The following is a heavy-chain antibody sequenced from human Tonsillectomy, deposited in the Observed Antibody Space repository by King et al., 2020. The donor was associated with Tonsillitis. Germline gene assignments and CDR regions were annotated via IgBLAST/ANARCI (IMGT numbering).Heavy chain of an antibody. Sequence: VQLVESGGGLVQPGGSLRLSCEASGFIFSSYNMNWVRQAPGKGLEWLSFISSGRDSILYADAVRGRFTTSRDNAKNSLYLQMNSLRAEDTAMYYCARDSPGINWGQGTLVTVSS. CDR1: GFIFSSYN. CDR2: ISSGRDSI. D-gene: IGHD3-10*01. J-gene: IGHJ4*02. V-gene: IGHV3-48*01. CDR3: ARDSPGIN.